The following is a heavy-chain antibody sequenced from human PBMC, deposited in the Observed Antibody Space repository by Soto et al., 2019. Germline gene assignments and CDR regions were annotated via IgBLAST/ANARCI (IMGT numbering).Heavy chain of an antibody. CDR3: ARGRKGLGYSGYDFFY. CDR2: INHSGST. Sequence: SETLSLTCAVYGGSFSGYYWSWIRQPPGKGLEWIGEINHSGSTNYNPSLKSRVTISVDTSKNQFSLKLSSVTAADTAVYYCARGRKGLGYSGYDFFYWGQGTLVTVSS. CDR1: GGSFSGYY. D-gene: IGHD5-12*01. J-gene: IGHJ4*02. V-gene: IGHV4-34*01.